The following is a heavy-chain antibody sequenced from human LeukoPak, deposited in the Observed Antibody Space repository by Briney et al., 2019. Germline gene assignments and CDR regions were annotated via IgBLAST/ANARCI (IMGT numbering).Heavy chain of an antibody. D-gene: IGHD2-15*01. CDR3: ARGRGGD. Sequence: GGSLRLSCAVFGVAVNSYFMGWVRQAPGKGLEWVSIISKEGIIYYADSVKGRFIISRDNSKNTLYLQMNSLRADDTAFYYCARGRGGDWGQGALVTVSS. CDR2: ISKEGII. J-gene: IGHJ4*02. V-gene: IGHV3-53*01. CDR1: GVAVNSYF.